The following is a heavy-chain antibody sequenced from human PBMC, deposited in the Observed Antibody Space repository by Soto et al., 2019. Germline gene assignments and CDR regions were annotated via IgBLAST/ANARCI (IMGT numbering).Heavy chain of an antibody. CDR3: ARQLYYDSSGYYPYNFDY. J-gene: IGHJ4*02. CDR1: GGSISNSNYY. D-gene: IGHD3-22*01. CDR2: IYYTGST. Sequence: SETLSLTCTVSGGSISNSNYYWGWVRQPPGKGLEWIGSIYYTGSTYYNPSLTSRVTMSVDTSKNQFSLKLSSVTAADTAVYYCARQLYYDSSGYYPYNFDYWGQGTLVTVSS. V-gene: IGHV4-39*01.